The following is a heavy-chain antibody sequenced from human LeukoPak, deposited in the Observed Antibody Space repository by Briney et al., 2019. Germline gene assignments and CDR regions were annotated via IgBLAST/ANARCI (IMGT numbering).Heavy chain of an antibody. Sequence: PSETLSLTCTVSLDSTTSTCWSWVRQPPGKGLEWIGEIHRSGSPNYNPSLQSRVTISIDRSRNQIALELSSVTAADTAVYYCAREILGGFNPGAYWGQGTLVTVSS. CDR1: LDSTTSTC. CDR2: IHRSGSP. J-gene: IGHJ4*02. CDR3: AREILGGFNPGAY. V-gene: IGHV4-4*02. D-gene: IGHD1-14*01.